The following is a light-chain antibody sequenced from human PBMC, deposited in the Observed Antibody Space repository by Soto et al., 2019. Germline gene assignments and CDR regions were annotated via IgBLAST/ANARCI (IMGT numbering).Light chain of an antibody. CDR1: QGVSSK. CDR2: GAS. J-gene: IGKJ1*01. Sequence: EILMTRSPATLSVSPGEGATLSCRASQGVSSKLAWYQQKPGQAPRLLIYGASTRATGIPARFSGSGSGTEFTLIISSLQSEDSAVYYCQQYNSWLCTFGQGTKVDIK. CDR3: QQYNSWLCT. V-gene: IGKV3-15*01.